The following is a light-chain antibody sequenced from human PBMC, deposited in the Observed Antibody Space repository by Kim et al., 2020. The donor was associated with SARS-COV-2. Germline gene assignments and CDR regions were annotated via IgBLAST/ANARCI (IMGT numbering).Light chain of an antibody. V-gene: IGKV1-27*01. Sequence: ATGGDRVTITCRASQGISNSLAWYQQKHGKVPKLLIYAASALQSGVPSRFSGSGSGTDFTLTISSLQPEDVATYYCQKYNRAPWTFGQGTKVDIK. CDR1: QGISNS. J-gene: IGKJ1*01. CDR2: AAS. CDR3: QKYNRAPWT.